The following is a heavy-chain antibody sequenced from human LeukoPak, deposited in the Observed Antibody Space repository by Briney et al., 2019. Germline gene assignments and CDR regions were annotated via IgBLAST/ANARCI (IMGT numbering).Heavy chain of an antibody. Sequence: PSETLSHTCTVSGDSINSSYWNWIREPPGKGLEWIGYFYYSGSTNYNPSLKSRVTISVDTSRNQFSLKLSSVTAADTAVYYCARHANSYSSSWFDYWGQGTLVTVSS. CDR1: GDSINSSY. CDR3: ARHANSYSSSWFDY. CDR2: FYYSGST. J-gene: IGHJ4*02. V-gene: IGHV4-59*08. D-gene: IGHD6-13*01.